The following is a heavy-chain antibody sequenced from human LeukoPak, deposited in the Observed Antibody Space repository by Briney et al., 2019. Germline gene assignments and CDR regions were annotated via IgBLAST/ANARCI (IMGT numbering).Heavy chain of an antibody. CDR1: GGSISSGSYY. D-gene: IGHD4-11*01. Sequence: SQTLSLTCTVSGGSISSGSYYWSWIRQPAGKGLEWIGRIYTGGSTNYNPSLKSRVTMSVDTSKNQFSLKLSSVTAADTAVYYCARDTVPSWFDPWGQGTLVTVSS. CDR2: IYTGGST. V-gene: IGHV4-61*02. J-gene: IGHJ5*02. CDR3: ARDTVPSWFDP.